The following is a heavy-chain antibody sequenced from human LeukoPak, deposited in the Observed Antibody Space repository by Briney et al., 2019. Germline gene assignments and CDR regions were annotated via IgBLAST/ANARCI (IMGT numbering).Heavy chain of an antibody. D-gene: IGHD6-19*01. V-gene: IGHV3-48*03. CDR1: GFTSSSYE. J-gene: IGHJ4*02. Sequence: PGGSLRLSCAASGFTSSSYEMNWVRQARGKGLEWVSYISSSDNTRTYADSVKGRFTISRDKAKNSLYLEMNSLRADDTAVYYCAREIVSAVAGNFDYWGQGTLVTVSS. CDR3: AREIVSAVAGNFDY. CDR2: ISSSDNTR.